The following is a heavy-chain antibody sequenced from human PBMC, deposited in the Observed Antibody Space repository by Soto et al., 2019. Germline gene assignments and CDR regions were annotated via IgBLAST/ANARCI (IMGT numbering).Heavy chain of an antibody. CDR2: IYYSGTT. Sequence: QVQLQESGPGLVKPSDTLSLTCAVSGYSISSSNWWGWIRQPPGQGLEWIGYIYYSGTTYYNPSLKSRVTMSVDKSKNQFSLKLTSVTAVDTAVYYCARREIQGPIDYWGQGTLVTVSS. CDR3: ARREIQGPIDY. D-gene: IGHD1-26*01. J-gene: IGHJ4*02. CDR1: GYSISSSNW. V-gene: IGHV4-28*01.